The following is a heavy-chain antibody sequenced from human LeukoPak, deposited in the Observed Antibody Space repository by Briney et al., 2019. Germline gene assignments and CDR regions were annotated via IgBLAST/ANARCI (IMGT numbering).Heavy chain of an antibody. Sequence: SGGSLRLSCAASGFTFSSYSMNWVRQAPGKGLEWVSSISSSSSYIYYADSVKGRFTISRDNAKNSLYLQMNSLRAEDTAVYYCASSLTTVTTWAFDIWGQGTMVTVSS. CDR2: ISSSSSYI. CDR3: ASSLTTVTTWAFDI. V-gene: IGHV3-21*01. D-gene: IGHD4-11*01. J-gene: IGHJ3*02. CDR1: GFTFSSYS.